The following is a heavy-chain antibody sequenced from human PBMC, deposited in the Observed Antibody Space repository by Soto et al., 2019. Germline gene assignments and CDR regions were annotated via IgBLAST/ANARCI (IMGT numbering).Heavy chain of an antibody. CDR1: GFTFSSYA. J-gene: IGHJ3*02. D-gene: IGHD2-2*01. V-gene: IGHV3-64D*08. Sequence: GGSLRLSCSASGFTFSSYAMHWVRQAPGKGLEYVSAISSNGGSTYYADSVKGRFTISRDNSKNTLYLQMSSLRAEDTAVYYCVKDPDCSSTSCYNAFDIWGQGTMVTVSS. CDR2: ISSNGGST. CDR3: VKDPDCSSTSCYNAFDI.